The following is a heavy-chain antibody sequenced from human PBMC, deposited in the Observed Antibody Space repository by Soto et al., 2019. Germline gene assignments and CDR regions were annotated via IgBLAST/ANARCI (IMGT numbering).Heavy chain of an antibody. V-gene: IGHV1-69*06. CDR2: IIPIFGTA. CDR1: GGTFSSYA. D-gene: IGHD2-21*01. Sequence: QVQLVQSGAEVKKPGSSVKVSCKASGGTFSSYAISWVRQAPGQGREWMGGIIPIFGTANYAQTFQGRVTITADKSTSTADMELSSLRSDDTAVYYCARELRGFSLVVGNWFDHWGQGTLVTVSS. CDR3: ARELRGFSLVVGNWFDH. J-gene: IGHJ5*02.